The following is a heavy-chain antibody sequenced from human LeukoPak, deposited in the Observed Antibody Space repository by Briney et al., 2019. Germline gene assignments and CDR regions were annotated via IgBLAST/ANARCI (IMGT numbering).Heavy chain of an antibody. CDR2: IYYSGST. CDR1: GGSISSYY. D-gene: IGHD3-10*01. CDR3: ARDSLWFGSGMDV. Sequence: SETLSLTCTVSGGSISSYYWSWIRQPPGKGLEWIGYIYYSGSTNYNPSLKSRVTISVDTSKNQFSLKLSSVTAADTAVYCCARDSLWFGSGMDVWGKGTTVTVSS. V-gene: IGHV4-59*01. J-gene: IGHJ6*04.